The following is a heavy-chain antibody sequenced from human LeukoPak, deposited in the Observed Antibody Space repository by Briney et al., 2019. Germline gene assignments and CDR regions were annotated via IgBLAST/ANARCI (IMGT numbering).Heavy chain of an antibody. CDR1: GYTFTGYY. V-gene: IGHV1-2*02. D-gene: IGHD3-9*01. J-gene: IGHJ3*02. CDR3: ARKPNKDILTGYYVYAFDI. CDR2: INPNSGGT. Sequence: GASVKVSCKASGYTFTGYYMHWVRQAPGQGLEWMGWINPNSGGTNYAQKFQGRVTMTRDTSIGTAYMELSRLRSDDTAVYYCARKPNKDILTGYYVYAFDIWGQGTMVTVSS.